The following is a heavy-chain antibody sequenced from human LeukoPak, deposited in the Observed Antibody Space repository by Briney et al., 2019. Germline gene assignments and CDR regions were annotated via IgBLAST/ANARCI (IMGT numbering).Heavy chain of an antibody. CDR1: GGSISSGGYS. J-gene: IGHJ4*02. CDR2: IYYSGST. Sequence: PSETLSLTCTVSGGSISSGGYSWSWIRQHPGKGLEWIGYIYYSGSTYYNPSLKSRVTISVDTSKNQFSLKLSSVTAADTAVYYCASLSYGYYFDYWGQGTLVTVSS. CDR3: ASLSYGYYFDY. D-gene: IGHD5-18*01. V-gene: IGHV4-31*03.